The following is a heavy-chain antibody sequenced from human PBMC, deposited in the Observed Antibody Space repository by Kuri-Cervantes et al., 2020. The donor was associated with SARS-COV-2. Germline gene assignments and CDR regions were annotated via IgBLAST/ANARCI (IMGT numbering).Heavy chain of an antibody. D-gene: IGHD3-3*01. J-gene: IGHJ5*02. CDR1: GCTFSSYA. V-gene: IGHV1-69*13. CDR2: IIPIFGTA. Sequence: SVKVSCKASGCTFSSYAISWGRQAPGQGLEWMGGIIPIFGTANYAQKFQGRVTITADESTSTAYMELSSLRSEDTAVYYCARSVREYDFWSGYPNWFDPWGQGTLVTVSS. CDR3: ARSVREYDFWSGYPNWFDP.